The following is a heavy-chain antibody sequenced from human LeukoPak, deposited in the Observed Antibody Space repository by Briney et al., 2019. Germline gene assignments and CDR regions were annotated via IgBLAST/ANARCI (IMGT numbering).Heavy chain of an antibody. D-gene: IGHD3-10*01. Sequence: GGSLRLSCAASGFTFSSYNINWVRQAPGKGLEWVSSISSSSSSIYYADSVKGRFTISRDNSKNTLYLQMNSLRAEDTAVYYCAKDLRMVRGSVFQHWGQGTLVTVSS. CDR3: AKDLRMVRGSVFQH. V-gene: IGHV3-21*01. CDR2: ISSSSSSI. J-gene: IGHJ1*01. CDR1: GFTFSSYN.